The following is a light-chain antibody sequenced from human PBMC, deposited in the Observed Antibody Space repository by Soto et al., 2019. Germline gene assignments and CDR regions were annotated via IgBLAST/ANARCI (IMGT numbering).Light chain of an antibody. J-gene: IGKJ1*01. CDR2: GIS. Sequence: EIVRTQSPATLSVSPGGRATLSCRSSQSVNSNYLAWYQQKPGQAPRLLIYGISKRATDIPDRFSGSGSGTDFTLTISGLQPEDFAVYYCQQYGTSPGTFGQGTKVDIK. V-gene: IGKV3-20*01. CDR1: QSVNSNY. CDR3: QQYGTSPGT.